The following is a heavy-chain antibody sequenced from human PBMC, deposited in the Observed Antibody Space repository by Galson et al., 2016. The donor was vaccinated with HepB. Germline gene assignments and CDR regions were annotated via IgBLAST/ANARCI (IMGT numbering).Heavy chain of an antibody. CDR2: ISPEGSST. J-gene: IGHJ6*02. Sequence: SLRLSCAASGFTFNSYWMNWVRQAPGKGLVWVSRISPEGSSTSYADSVKGRFTISRDNVKNARYLQMNSLRAADTAVYYCAILSVDVVIVMNDMDVWGQGTTVTVSS. CDR3: AILSVDVVIVMNDMDV. V-gene: IGHV3-74*01. CDR1: GFTFNSYW. D-gene: IGHD5-12*01.